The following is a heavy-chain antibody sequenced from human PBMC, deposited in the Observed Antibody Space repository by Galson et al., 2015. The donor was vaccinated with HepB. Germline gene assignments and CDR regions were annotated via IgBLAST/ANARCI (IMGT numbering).Heavy chain of an antibody. CDR2: IIPILGIA. CDR3: ARDGGFITMVRGVNLTYYYYGMDV. V-gene: IGHV1-69*10. D-gene: IGHD3-10*01. CDR1: GGTFSSYT. Sequence: SVKVSCKASGGTFSSYTISWVRQAPGQGLEWMGGIIPILGIANYAQKFQGRVTITADKSTSTAYMELSSLRSEDTAVYYCARDGGFITMVRGVNLTYYYYGMDVWGQGTTVTVSS. J-gene: IGHJ6*02.